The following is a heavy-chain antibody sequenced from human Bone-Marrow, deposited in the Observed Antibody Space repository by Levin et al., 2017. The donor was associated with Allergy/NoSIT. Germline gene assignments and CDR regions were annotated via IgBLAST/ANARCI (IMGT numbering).Heavy chain of an antibody. CDR1: GFNVNNYY. J-gene: IGHJ4*01. D-gene: IGHD3-3*01. V-gene: IGHV3-66*01. Sequence: GGSLRLSCAASGFNVNNYYINWVRQAPGKGLEWVSVIYSGPGTYYQESLKARFTISRASSKNTVYLQMNSLRVEDTAGYLCARTSPSPHILKWLLPKFDVWGHGTLVTVSS. CDR3: ARTSPSPHILKWLLPKFDV. CDR2: IYSGPGT.